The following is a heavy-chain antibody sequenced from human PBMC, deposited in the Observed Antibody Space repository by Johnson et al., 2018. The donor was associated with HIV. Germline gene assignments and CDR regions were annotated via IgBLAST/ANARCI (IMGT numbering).Heavy chain of an antibody. J-gene: IGHJ3*02. Sequence: VKLVESGGGLVQPGGSLRLSCAASGFTLSNYWTAWVRQAPGKGLEWVANIKQDGTEKYYVDSVKGRFTISRDNAKNSLYLQMNSLRVEDTGVFYCAIHPWAQAAFDIWGQGTMVTVSS. CDR1: GFTLSNYW. V-gene: IGHV3-7*01. CDR2: IKQDGTEK. CDR3: AIHPWAQAAFDI.